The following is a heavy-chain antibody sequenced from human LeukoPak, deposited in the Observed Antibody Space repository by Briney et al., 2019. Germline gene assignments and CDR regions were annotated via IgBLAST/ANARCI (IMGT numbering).Heavy chain of an antibody. J-gene: IGHJ4*02. CDR2: ISYDGSNK. CDR1: GFTFSNYG. Sequence: GSLRLSCAASGFTFSNYGIHWVRQAPGKGLEWVAVISYDGSNKYYADSVKGRFTISRDNSKNTLYLQMNSLRAEDTAVYYCARAGGWLQLAHFDYWGQGTLVTVSS. V-gene: IGHV3-30*19. CDR3: ARAGGWLQLAHFDY. D-gene: IGHD5-24*01.